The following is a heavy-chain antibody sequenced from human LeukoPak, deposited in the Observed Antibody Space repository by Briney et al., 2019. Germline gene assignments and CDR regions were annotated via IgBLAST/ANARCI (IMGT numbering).Heavy chain of an antibody. CDR3: ARIGSDSSGCLDH. CDR1: GFTFSRFW. Sequence: GGSLRLSCAASGFTFSRFWMHWVRQAPGKGLVWVSRINGDGSSTNYADSVKGRFTISRDNAKNSLYLQMHSLRAEDTAVYYCARIGSDSSGCLDHWGQGTLVTVSS. V-gene: IGHV3-74*01. CDR2: INGDGSST. J-gene: IGHJ4*02. D-gene: IGHD3-22*01.